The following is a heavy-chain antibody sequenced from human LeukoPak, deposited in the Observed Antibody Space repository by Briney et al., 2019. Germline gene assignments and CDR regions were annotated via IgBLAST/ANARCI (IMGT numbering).Heavy chain of an antibody. CDR1: GYTFTSYG. CDR3: ARDGIMQWLELSWIRNYYMDV. V-gene: IGHV1-18*01. D-gene: IGHD6-19*01. Sequence: GASVKVSCKASGYTFTSYGISWVRQAPGQGLEWMGWISAYNGNTNYAQKLQGRVTMTTDTSTSTAYMELRSLRSDDTAVYYCARDGIMQWLELSWIRNYYMDVWGKGTTVTISS. J-gene: IGHJ6*03. CDR2: ISAYNGNT.